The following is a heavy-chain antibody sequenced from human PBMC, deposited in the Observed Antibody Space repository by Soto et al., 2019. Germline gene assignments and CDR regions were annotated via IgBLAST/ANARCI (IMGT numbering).Heavy chain of an antibody. J-gene: IGHJ3*02. V-gene: IGHV2-5*02. Sequence: QITLKESGPPLVKPTQTLTLTCTFSGFSLSTSGVGVGWIRQPPGKALEWLALIYWDDDKRYSPSLKSRLTITKDTSKKQVVLTMTNMDPVDTATYYCAHRRIAAAINAFDIWGQGTMVTVSS. CDR1: GFSLSTSGVG. CDR3: AHRRIAAAINAFDI. CDR2: IYWDDDK. D-gene: IGHD6-13*01.